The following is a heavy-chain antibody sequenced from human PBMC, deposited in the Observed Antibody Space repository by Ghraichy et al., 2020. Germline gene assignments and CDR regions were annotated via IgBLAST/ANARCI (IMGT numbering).Heavy chain of an antibody. CDR3: ARAPYDYGRKIDF. V-gene: IGHV1-2*06. CDR2: INPNSGDT. D-gene: IGHD4-23*01. J-gene: IGHJ4*02. Sequence: KVSCKASGYTFIVYYIHWVRQAPGQGLEWMGRINPNSGDTNYAQMLQGRVTMTTDTSISTAYMELSSLRSDDTAVYYCARAPYDYGRKIDFWGQGTLVTVAS. CDR1: GYTFIVYY.